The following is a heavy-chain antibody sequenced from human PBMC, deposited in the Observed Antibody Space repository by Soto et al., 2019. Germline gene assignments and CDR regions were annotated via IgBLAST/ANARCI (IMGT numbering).Heavy chain of an antibody. D-gene: IGHD6-19*01. V-gene: IGHV3-23*01. CDR3: AKDILSSGWALEYVFDS. CDR1: GFRFSSYA. CDR2: VSGSDGST. J-gene: IGHJ4*02. Sequence: EVQLLESGGGLVQPGGSLRLSCAASGFRFSSYAMSWVRQAPGRGLEWVSGVSGSDGSTYYADSVKGRFTISRDNSKNTLYLQMDALRAEHTAVYYCAKDILSSGWALEYVFDSWGQGALVTVPS.